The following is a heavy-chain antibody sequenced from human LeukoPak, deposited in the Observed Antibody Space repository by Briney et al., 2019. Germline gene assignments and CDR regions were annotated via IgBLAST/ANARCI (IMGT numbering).Heavy chain of an antibody. Sequence: SVKVSCKASGGTFSSYAISWVRQAPGQGLEWMGRIIPILGIANYAQKFQGRVTITADKSTSTAYMELSSLRSEDTAVYYCARVDYDILTGIGNWFDPWGQGTLVTVSS. D-gene: IGHD3-9*01. CDR1: GGTFSSYA. V-gene: IGHV1-69*04. J-gene: IGHJ5*02. CDR3: ARVDYDILTGIGNWFDP. CDR2: IIPILGIA.